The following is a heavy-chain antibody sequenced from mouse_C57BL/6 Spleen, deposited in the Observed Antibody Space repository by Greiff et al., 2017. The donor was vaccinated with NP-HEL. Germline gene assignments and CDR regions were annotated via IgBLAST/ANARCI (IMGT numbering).Heavy chain of an antibody. D-gene: IGHD2-5*01. CDR3: ARRYSNLYYYAMDY. J-gene: IGHJ4*01. V-gene: IGHV14-2*01. CDR2: IDPEDGET. Sequence: VHVKQSGAELVKPGASVKLSCTASGFNIKDYYMHWVKQRTEQGLEWIGRIDPEDGETKYAPKFQGKATITADTSSNTAYLQLSSLTSEDTAVYYCARRYSNLYYYAMDYWGQGTSVTVSS. CDR1: GFNIKDYY.